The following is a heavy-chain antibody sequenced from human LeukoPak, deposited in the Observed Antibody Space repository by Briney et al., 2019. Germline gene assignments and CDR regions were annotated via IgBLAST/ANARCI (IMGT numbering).Heavy chain of an antibody. CDR2: INHSGST. V-gene: IGHV4-34*01. CDR3: TRDTGTTGEVKFDP. J-gene: IGHJ5*02. D-gene: IGHD4-17*01. CDR1: GGSFSGYY. Sequence: SSETLSLTCAVYGGSFSGYYWSWICQPPGKGLEWIGEINHSGSTNYNPSLKSRVTISVDTSKNQFSLKLSSVTAADTAVYYCTRDTGTTGEVKFDPWGQGTLVTVSS.